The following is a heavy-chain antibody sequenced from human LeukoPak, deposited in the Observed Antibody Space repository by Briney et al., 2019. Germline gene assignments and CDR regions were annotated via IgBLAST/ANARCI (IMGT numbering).Heavy chain of an antibody. CDR1: GYTFTNYA. CDR3: ARAGVGSQLWLLDDY. Sequence: ASVKVSCKASGYTFTNYAMNWVRQAPGQGLEWMGWINTNTGNPTYAQGFTGRFVFSLDTSVSTAYLQSSSLKAEDTAVYYCARAGVGSQLWLLDDYWGQGTLVTVSS. CDR2: INTNTGNP. J-gene: IGHJ4*02. D-gene: IGHD5-18*01. V-gene: IGHV7-4-1*02.